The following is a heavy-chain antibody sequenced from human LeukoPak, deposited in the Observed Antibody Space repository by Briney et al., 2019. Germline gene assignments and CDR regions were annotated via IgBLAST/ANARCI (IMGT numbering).Heavy chain of an antibody. CDR2: ISYDGSNK. Sequence: GGSLRLSCAASGFTFSSYAMHWVRQAPGKGLEWVAVISYDGSNKYYADSVKGRFTISRDNSKNTLYLQMNSLRAEDTAVYYCASSRTTVTFFDYWGQGTLVTVSS. CDR3: ASSRTTVTFFDY. V-gene: IGHV3-30-3*01. J-gene: IGHJ4*02. D-gene: IGHD4-11*01. CDR1: GFTFSSYA.